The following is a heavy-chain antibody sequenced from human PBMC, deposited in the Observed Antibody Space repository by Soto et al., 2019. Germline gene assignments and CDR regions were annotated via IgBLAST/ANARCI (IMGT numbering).Heavy chain of an antibody. CDR3: TRDIVGATGFDY. CDR1: GLTFSSYA. D-gene: IGHD1-26*01. CDR2: ISGSVGST. J-gene: IGHJ4*02. Sequence: GGSLRLSCAASGLTFSSYAMSWVRQAPGKGLEWVSAISGSVGSTYYADSVKGRFTISRDNSKNTLYLQMNSLRAEDTAVYYCTRDIVGATGFDYWGQGTLVTVSS. V-gene: IGHV3-23*01.